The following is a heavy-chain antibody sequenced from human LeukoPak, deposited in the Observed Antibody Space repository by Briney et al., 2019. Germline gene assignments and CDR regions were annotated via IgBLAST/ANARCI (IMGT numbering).Heavy chain of an antibody. CDR3: ASGDVYDSSGYLDY. CDR1: GFTFSSYW. Sequence: SGGSLRLSCAASGFTFSSYWMSWVRQAPGKGLEWVANIKQDGSEKYYVDSVKGRFTISRDNAKNSLYLQMNSLRAEDTAVYYCASGDVYDSSGYLDYWGQGTLVTVSS. CDR2: IKQDGSEK. D-gene: IGHD3-22*01. V-gene: IGHV3-7*01. J-gene: IGHJ4*02.